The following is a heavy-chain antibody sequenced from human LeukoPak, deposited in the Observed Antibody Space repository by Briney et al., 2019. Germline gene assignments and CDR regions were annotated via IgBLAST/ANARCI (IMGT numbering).Heavy chain of an antibody. V-gene: IGHV4-4*07. CDR2: LYGGGST. Sequence: SETLSLTCTVSGDSIRSYYLMWIRQPAGKGLEWIGRLYGGGSTNYNPSLKSRITMSVDTSRNQFSLNVISVSASDTAIYYCARCNYYDSKRIEYWGQGTLVTVSS. CDR3: ARCNYYDSKRIEY. D-gene: IGHD3-22*01. J-gene: IGHJ4*02. CDR1: GDSIRSYY.